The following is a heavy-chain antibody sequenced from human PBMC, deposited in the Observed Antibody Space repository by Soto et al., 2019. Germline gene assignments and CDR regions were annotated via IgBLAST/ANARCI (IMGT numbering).Heavy chain of an antibody. D-gene: IGHD6-25*01. V-gene: IGHV1-69*04. CDR3: ARDPGGDWYFDL. CDR1: GGTFTRYT. Sequence: QVQLVQSGAEVKRPGSSVKVACKASGGTFTRYTFSGVRQAPGQGLEWMGRIIPMLDVTSYAHNFQGRLTITADKSTSTVDMKLSSLKSEDTALVYWARDPGGDWYFDLWGRGTLVTVSS. CDR2: IIPMLDVT. J-gene: IGHJ2*01.